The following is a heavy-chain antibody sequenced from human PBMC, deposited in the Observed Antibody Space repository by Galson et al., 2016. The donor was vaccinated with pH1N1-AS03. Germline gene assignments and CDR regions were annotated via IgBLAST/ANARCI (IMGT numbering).Heavy chain of an antibody. V-gene: IGHV3-9*01. CDR1: GFTFGDYD. CDR2: IYWNSGHI. CDR3: AKGQQGYGGSGSIDM. D-gene: IGHD3-10*01. Sequence: SLRLSCAASGFTFGDYDMHWVRQVPGKGLDWVSHIYWNSGHIDYADSVKGRLTLSRENARSFLYLQMKSLRTEDTGLYFCAKGQQGYGGSGSIDMWGQGTMVIFSS. J-gene: IGHJ3*02.